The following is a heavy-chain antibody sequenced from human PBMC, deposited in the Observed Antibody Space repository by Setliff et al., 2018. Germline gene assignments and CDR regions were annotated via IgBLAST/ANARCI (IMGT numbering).Heavy chain of an antibody. CDR3: STKGVPGT. Sequence: PGGSLRLSCAASGFTFSTYWMTWVRQAPGKGLEWVAYISRGATTTYYTDSVKGRFTISRDDGKNSLYLQMNSLRAEDTAVYYCSTKGVPGTGGQGTRVTVSS. J-gene: IGHJ4*02. CDR2: ISRGATTT. CDR1: GFTFSTYW. V-gene: IGHV3-48*03. D-gene: IGHD1-1*01.